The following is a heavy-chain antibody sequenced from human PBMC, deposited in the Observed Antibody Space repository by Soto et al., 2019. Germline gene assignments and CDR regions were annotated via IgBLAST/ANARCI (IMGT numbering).Heavy chain of an antibody. CDR3: ARLRRMTAITVSYYFDY. V-gene: IGHV4-59*08. CDR1: GDSISGYY. Sequence: SETLSLTCTVSGDSISGYYWSWIRQPPGKGLEWIGYIYYSGSTYYNPSLKSRVTISVDTSKNQFSLKLSSVTAADTAVYYCARLRRMTAITVSYYFDYWGQGTLVTVSS. D-gene: IGHD4-4*01. CDR2: IYYSGST. J-gene: IGHJ4*02.